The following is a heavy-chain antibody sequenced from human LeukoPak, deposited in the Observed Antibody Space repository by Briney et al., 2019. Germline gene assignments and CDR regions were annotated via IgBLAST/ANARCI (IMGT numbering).Heavy chain of an antibody. Sequence: ASVKVSCKASGYTFTSYYMHWVRQAPGQGLEWMGVINPSGGSTSYAQKFQGRVTMTRDTSTSTVYMELSSLRSEDTAVYYCARSPMTTHYGMDVWGQGTTVTVSS. J-gene: IGHJ6*02. D-gene: IGHD4-17*01. CDR1: GYTFTSYY. CDR2: INPSGGST. CDR3: ARSPMTTHYGMDV. V-gene: IGHV1-46*01.